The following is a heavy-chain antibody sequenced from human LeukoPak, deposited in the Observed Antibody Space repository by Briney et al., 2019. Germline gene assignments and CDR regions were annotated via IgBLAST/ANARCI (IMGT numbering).Heavy chain of an antibody. Sequence: SETLSLTCTVSGGSISSYYWSWIRQPPGKGLEWIGYIYYSGSTNYNPSLKSRVTISVDTSKNQFSLKLSSVTTADTAVYYCARGRGAVAYAFDIWGQATMVTVSS. D-gene: IGHD6-19*01. J-gene: IGHJ3*02. V-gene: IGHV4-59*01. CDR2: IYYSGST. CDR1: GGSISSYY. CDR3: ARGRGAVAYAFDI.